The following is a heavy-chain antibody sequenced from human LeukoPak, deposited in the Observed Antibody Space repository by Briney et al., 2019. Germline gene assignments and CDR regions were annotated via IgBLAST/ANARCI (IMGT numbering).Heavy chain of an antibody. CDR3: ARGPYFYDSSGAFDI. J-gene: IGHJ3*02. CDR2: ISSNGSI. V-gene: IGHV4-61*02. CDR1: GDSISSGDYY. Sequence: SETLSLTCTVSGDSISSGDYYWSWIRQPAGTGLEWIGRISSNGSINYNPSLKSRVTISVDTSKNQFSLKLSSVTAADTAVYFCARGPYFYDSSGAFDIWGQGTMVTVSS. D-gene: IGHD3-22*01.